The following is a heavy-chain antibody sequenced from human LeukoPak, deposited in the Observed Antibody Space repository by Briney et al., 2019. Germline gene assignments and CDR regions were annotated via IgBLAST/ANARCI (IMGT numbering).Heavy chain of an antibody. CDR3: ARGYCSGGGCYTAEYLPH. J-gene: IGHJ1*01. CDR2: MRPNSGET. D-gene: IGHD2-15*01. Sequence: EASVKVSCKASGCTFTNFEINWVRQVAGQGLEWMGWMRPNSGETVNVQKFQGRVTMTRDISTSTAYMELTGLRSDDTAVYFCARGYCSGGGCYTAEYLPHWGQGTLVTVSS. CDR1: GCTFTNFE. V-gene: IGHV1-8*02.